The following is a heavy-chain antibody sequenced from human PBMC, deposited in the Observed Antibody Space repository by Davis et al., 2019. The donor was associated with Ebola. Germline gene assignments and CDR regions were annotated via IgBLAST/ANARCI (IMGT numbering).Heavy chain of an antibody. CDR1: GYTFTGYY. D-gene: IGHD3-10*01. CDR2: INPNSGGT. Sequence: ASVKVSCKASGYTFTGYYMHWVRQAPGQGLEWMGRINPNSGGTNYAQKFQGRVTMTRDTSISTAYMELSRLRSDDTAVYYCARGLLWFGELSHWYFDLWGRGTLVTVSS. V-gene: IGHV1-2*06. J-gene: IGHJ2*01. CDR3: ARGLLWFGELSHWYFDL.